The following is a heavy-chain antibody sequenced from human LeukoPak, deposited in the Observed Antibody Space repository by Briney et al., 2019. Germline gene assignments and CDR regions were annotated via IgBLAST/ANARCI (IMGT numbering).Heavy chain of an antibody. V-gene: IGHV3-30*03. CDR1: GFTFSRNG. D-gene: IGHD4-17*01. CDR2: ISYDGSDK. CDR3: ARGGYWGDYVFDF. Sequence: GGSLRLSCAASGFTFSRNGMHWVRQAPGKGLEWVAAISYDGSDKWHADSVKGRFTISRDNSKHTLYLQMNSLRAEDTAVYYCARGGYWGDYVFDFWGPGTLLTVSS. J-gene: IGHJ4*02.